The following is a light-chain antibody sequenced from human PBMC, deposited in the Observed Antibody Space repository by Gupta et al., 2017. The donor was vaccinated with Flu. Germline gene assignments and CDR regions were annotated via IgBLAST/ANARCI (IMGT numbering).Light chain of an antibody. Sequence: ITSSCTGTSSDIGKYKHVYWYQQDTGKAPKLMIYDVSKRPSGVSNRFSGSKAGNTASLTISGRQAGEEADYYGSAFTGTTPEVFGGGTRLTVL. J-gene: IGLJ2*01. CDR1: SSDIGKYKH. V-gene: IGLV2-14*04. CDR2: DVS. CDR3: SAFTGTTPEV.